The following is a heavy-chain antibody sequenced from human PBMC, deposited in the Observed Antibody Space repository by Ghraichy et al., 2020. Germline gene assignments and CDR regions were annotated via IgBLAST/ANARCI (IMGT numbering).Heavy chain of an antibody. D-gene: IGHD1-7*01. CDR3: ARVRGGNWNYGLGNNWFDP. CDR1: GYTFTSYD. V-gene: IGHV1-8*01. Sequence: ASVKVSCKASGYTFTSYDINWVRQATGQGLEWMGWMNPNSGNTGYAQKFQGRVTMTRNTSISTAYMELSSLRSEDTAVYYCARVRGGNWNYGLGNNWFDPWGQGTLITAST. CDR2: MNPNSGNT. J-gene: IGHJ5*02.